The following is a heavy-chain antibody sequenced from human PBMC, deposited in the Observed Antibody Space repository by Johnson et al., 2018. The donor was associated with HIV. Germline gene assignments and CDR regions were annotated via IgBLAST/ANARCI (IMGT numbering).Heavy chain of an antibody. CDR1: GFTFSSYA. Sequence: VQLVESGGGVVQPGRSLRLSCAASGFTFSSYAMSWVRQAPGKGLVWVSRIDGDGRSTTYADSVKGRFTISRDNTKNTLHLQMNSLRVEDTAVYFCAREGPSERAGIHFWGQGTMVTVSS. J-gene: IGHJ3*01. V-gene: IGHV3-74*01. D-gene: IGHD1-14*01. CDR2: IDGDGRST. CDR3: AREGPSERAGIHF.